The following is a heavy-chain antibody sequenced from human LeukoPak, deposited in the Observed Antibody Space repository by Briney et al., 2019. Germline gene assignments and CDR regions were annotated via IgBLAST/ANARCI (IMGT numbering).Heavy chain of an antibody. D-gene: IGHD2-15*01. V-gene: IGHV4-34*01. Sequence: SETLSLTCAVYGGSFSGYYWSWIRQPPGKGLEWIGEINHSGSTNYNPSLKSRVTISVDTSKNQFSLKLSSVTAADTAVYYCARHYCNGGSCYYFNYWGQGALVTVSS. J-gene: IGHJ4*02. CDR1: GGSFSGYY. CDR2: INHSGST. CDR3: ARHYCNGGSCYYFNY.